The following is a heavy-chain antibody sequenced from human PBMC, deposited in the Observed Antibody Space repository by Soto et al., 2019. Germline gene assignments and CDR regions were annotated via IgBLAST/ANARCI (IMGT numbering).Heavy chain of an antibody. J-gene: IGHJ6*03. CDR3: ARMYCTNGVCYRIYYYYYMDV. Sequence: PGGSLSLSCAASGFTFSSYWMSWVRQAPGKGLEWVANIKQDGSEKYYVDSVKGRFTISRDNAKNSLYLQMNSLRAEDTAVYYCARMYCTNGVCYRIYYYYYMDVWGKGTTVTVSS. V-gene: IGHV3-7*01. D-gene: IGHD2-8*01. CDR1: GFTFSSYW. CDR2: IKQDGSEK.